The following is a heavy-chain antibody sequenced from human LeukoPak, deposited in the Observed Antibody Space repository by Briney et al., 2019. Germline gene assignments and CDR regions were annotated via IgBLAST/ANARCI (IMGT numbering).Heavy chain of an antibody. Sequence: GGSLRPSCVASGFTFSSYWMSWVRQAPGKGLEWVANIKQDGREKYYVDSVKGRFTISRENAENSLYLQMNGLSAEDTAVYYCARDSSWSLAYYYYMDVWGKGTTVTVSS. V-gene: IGHV3-7*01. J-gene: IGHJ6*03. D-gene: IGHD6-13*01. CDR1: GFTFSSYW. CDR2: IKQDGREK. CDR3: ARDSSWSLAYYYYMDV.